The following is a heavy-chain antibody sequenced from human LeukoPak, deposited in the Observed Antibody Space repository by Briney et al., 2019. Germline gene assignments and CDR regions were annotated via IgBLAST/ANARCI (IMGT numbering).Heavy chain of an antibody. CDR2: IKEDGSEE. V-gene: IGHV3-7*03. D-gene: IGHD6-19*01. CDR1: GFSFNTYW. Sequence: GGSLRLSCAASGFSFNTYWMSWVRRAPGRGLEWVANIKEDGSEEKYVDSIKGRFTISRDNAKNSLYLQMDSLRAEDTAMYYCVRGTGRSSGWSYYFNYWGQGTLVTVSS. CDR3: VRGTGRSSGWSYYFNY. J-gene: IGHJ4*02.